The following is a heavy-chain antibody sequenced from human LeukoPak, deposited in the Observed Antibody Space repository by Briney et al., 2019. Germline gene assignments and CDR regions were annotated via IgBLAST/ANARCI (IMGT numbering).Heavy chain of an antibody. Sequence: GGSLRLSCAASGFTFRSYWMSWVRQAPGKGLEWVANMKLDGSEEYYVNSVKGRFTISSDNAKNSLYLQMNSLRVDDTAVYYCARWARYCSSGSCYSWFDPWGQGTLVTVSS. CDR2: MKLDGSEE. CDR3: ARWARYCSSGSCYSWFDP. D-gene: IGHD2-15*01. J-gene: IGHJ5*02. CDR1: GFTFRSYW. V-gene: IGHV3-7*01.